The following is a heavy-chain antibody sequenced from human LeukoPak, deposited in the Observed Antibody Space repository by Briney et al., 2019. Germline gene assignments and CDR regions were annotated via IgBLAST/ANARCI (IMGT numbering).Heavy chain of an antibody. CDR3: AKEGYYYGSGSYYNPVDY. CDR2: ISGSGGST. D-gene: IGHD3-10*01. V-gene: IGHV3-23*01. Sequence: GGSLRLSCAASGFTFSSYAMSWVSQAPGKGLEWVSAISGSGGSTYYADSVKGRFTISRDNSKNTLYLQMNSLRAEDTAVYYCAKEGYYYGSGSYYNPVDYWGQGTLVTVSS. CDR1: GFTFSSYA. J-gene: IGHJ4*02.